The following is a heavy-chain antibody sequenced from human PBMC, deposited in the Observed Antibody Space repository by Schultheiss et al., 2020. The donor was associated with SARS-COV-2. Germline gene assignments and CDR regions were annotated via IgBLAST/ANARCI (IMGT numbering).Heavy chain of an antibody. D-gene: IGHD1-7*01. CDR3: ARATGTTLGYYYYMDV. V-gene: IGHV4-61*02. CDR1: GGSISSGSYY. Sequence: SETLSLTCTVSGGSISSGSYYWGWIRQPAGKGLEWIGRIYTSGSTNYNPSLKSRVTISVDTSKNQIALKLNSVTAADTAVYYCARATGTTLGYYYYMDVWGKGTTVTVAS. J-gene: IGHJ6*03. CDR2: IYTSGST.